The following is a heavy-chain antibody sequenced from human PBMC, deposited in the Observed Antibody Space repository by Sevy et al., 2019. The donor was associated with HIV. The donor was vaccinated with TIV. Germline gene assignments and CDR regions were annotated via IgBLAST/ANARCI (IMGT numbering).Heavy chain of an antibody. CDR1: GYTFTTYG. Sequence: ASVKVSCKASGYTFTTYGITWVRQAPGQGLAWMGWISTYNSITKYAQKLQGRVTMTPDPSTCTAYMELRSLGSDDKAVYYCARSTQVACRNNGFDPWGQGTLVAVSS. D-gene: IGHD2-21*01. CDR2: ISTYNSIT. CDR3: ARSTQVACRNNGFDP. J-gene: IGHJ5*02. V-gene: IGHV1-18*01.